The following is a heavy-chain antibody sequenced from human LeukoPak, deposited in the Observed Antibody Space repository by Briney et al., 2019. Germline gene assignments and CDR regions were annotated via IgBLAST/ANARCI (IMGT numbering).Heavy chain of an antibody. D-gene: IGHD1-26*01. Sequence: GESLKISCKGSGYSFTTYWIGWVRQMPGKGLEWIGIIYPGDSDTRYSPSFQGQVTISADNSISTAYLQWSSLKASDTAMYYCARATWELVDPYYFDYWGQGTHVTVSS. V-gene: IGHV5-51*01. CDR1: GYSFTTYW. J-gene: IGHJ4*02. CDR2: IYPGDSDT. CDR3: ARATWELVDPYYFDY.